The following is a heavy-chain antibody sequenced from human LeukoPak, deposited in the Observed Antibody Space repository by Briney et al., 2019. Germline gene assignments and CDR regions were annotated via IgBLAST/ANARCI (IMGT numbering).Heavy chain of an antibody. CDR2: INPNSSGT. Sequence: GASVKVSCKASGYTFTGYYMHWVRQAPGQGLEWMGWINPNSSGTNYAQKFQGRVTMTRDTSISTAYMDMSSLRSDDTAVYYCARNLWFGESSDAFDMWGQGTMVTVSS. J-gene: IGHJ3*02. D-gene: IGHD3-10*01. CDR1: GYTFTGYY. CDR3: ARNLWFGESSDAFDM. V-gene: IGHV1-2*02.